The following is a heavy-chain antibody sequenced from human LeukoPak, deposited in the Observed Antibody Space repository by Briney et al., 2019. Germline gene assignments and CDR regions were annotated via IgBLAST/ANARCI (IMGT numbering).Heavy chain of an antibody. CDR2: IYYSGST. CDR1: GGSIGSSSYY. J-gene: IGHJ3*02. CDR3: ARPHSTMIVDPDAFDI. Sequence: PSETLSLTCTVSGGSIGSSSYYWGWIRRPPGKGLEWIGSIYYSGSTYYNPSLKSRVTISVDTSKNQFSLKLSSVTAADTAVYYCARPHSTMIVDPDAFDIWGQGTMVTVSS. D-gene: IGHD3-22*01. V-gene: IGHV4-39*01.